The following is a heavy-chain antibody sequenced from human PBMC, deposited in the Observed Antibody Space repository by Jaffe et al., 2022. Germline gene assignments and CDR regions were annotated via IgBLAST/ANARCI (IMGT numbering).Heavy chain of an antibody. D-gene: IGHD3-16*01. J-gene: IGHJ2*01. V-gene: IGHV5-51*01. CDR1: GYSFTSYW. Sequence: EVQLVQSGAEVKKPGESLKISCKGSGYSFTSYWIGWVRQMPGKGLEWMGIIYPGDSDTRYSPSFQGQVTISADKSISTAYLQWSSLKASDTAMYYCARHWGREALGEGYFDLWGRGTLVTVSS. CDR3: ARHWGREALGEGYFDL. CDR2: IYPGDSDT.